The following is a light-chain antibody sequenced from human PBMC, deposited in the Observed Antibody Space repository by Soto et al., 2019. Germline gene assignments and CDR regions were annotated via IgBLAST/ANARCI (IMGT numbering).Light chain of an antibody. Sequence: DIQMTQSPSTLSASVGDRVTITCRASQSISGWLAWYQQKPGKAPKLLIYAASTLENGVPTRFSGTGSETEFTLTVSSLQPDDSATYYCQQYNDYITFGQGTRLEI. CDR2: AAS. CDR3: QQYNDYIT. V-gene: IGKV1-5*01. CDR1: QSISGW. J-gene: IGKJ5*01.